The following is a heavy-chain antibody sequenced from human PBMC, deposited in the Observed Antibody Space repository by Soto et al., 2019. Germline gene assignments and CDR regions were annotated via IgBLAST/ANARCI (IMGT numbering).Heavy chain of an antibody. CDR2: ISAYNGNT. Sequence: QVQLVQSGAEVKKPGASVKVSCKASGYTFTSYGISWVRQAPGQGLEWMGWISAYNGNTNYAQKLQGRVTMTTDTSTSTAYMELRSLRSDDTAVYYCARRGESSGWYPPYYYYYGMDVWGQGTTVTVSS. CDR1: GYTFTSYG. D-gene: IGHD6-19*01. J-gene: IGHJ6*02. CDR3: ARRGESSGWYPPYYYYYGMDV. V-gene: IGHV1-18*01.